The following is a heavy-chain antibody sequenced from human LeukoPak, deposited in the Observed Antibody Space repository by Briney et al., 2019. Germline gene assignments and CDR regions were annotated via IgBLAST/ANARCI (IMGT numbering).Heavy chain of an antibody. CDR1: GFTFSSYS. D-gene: IGHD6-19*01. Sequence: GGSLRLSCAASGFTFSSYSMNWVRQAPGKGLEGVSYMSSSSSTVYYADSVKGRFTISRDNAKNSLYLQMNSLRAEDTAVYYCARDHRAIAVAGTGIYYYYGMDVWGQGTTVTVSS. CDR2: MSSSSSTV. J-gene: IGHJ6*02. V-gene: IGHV3-48*01. CDR3: ARDHRAIAVAGTGIYYYYGMDV.